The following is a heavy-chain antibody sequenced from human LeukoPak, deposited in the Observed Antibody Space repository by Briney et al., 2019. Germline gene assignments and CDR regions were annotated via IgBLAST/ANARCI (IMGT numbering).Heavy chain of an antibody. V-gene: IGHV1-2*02. CDR3: ARSLLWFGELPEAY. CDR2: LNPNSGDT. D-gene: IGHD3-10*01. Sequence: ASVKVSCKASGYTFTGYYIHWVRQAPGQGLQWMGWLNPNSGDTNYAQKFQGRVTMTRDTSISTAYMELSRLRSGDTAVYYCARSLLWFGELPEAYWGQGTLVTVSS. J-gene: IGHJ4*02. CDR1: GYTFTGYY.